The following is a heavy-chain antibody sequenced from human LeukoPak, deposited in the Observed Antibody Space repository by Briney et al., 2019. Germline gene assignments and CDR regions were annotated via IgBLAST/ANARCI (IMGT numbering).Heavy chain of an antibody. CDR2: IRGGSDNT. J-gene: IGHJ4*02. V-gene: IGHV3-23*01. CDR1: GFTFSSYW. D-gene: IGHD5-12*01. Sequence: GGSLRLSCAASGFTFSSYWMSWVRQAPGKGLEWVSAIRGGSDNTYYADSVKGRFTISRDNSKKTLYLQMNSLRAEDTAVYYCAKDDGRYSGYANFDYWGQGTLVTVSS. CDR3: AKDDGRYSGYANFDY.